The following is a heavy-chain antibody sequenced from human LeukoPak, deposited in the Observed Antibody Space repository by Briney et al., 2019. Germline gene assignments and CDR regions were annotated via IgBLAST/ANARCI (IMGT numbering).Heavy chain of an antibody. CDR3: ARGPYSSSLATDY. CDR1: GFTFSSYA. Sequence: GSLVPFCAAAGFTFSSYAMSWVRQAPGKGREWGSAISGSGGSTYYADSVKGRFTISRDNSKNTLYLQMNSLRAEDTAVYYCARGPYSSSLATDYWGQGPLVTVSS. D-gene: IGHD6-13*01. J-gene: IGHJ4*02. V-gene: IGHV3-23*01. CDR2: ISGSGGST.